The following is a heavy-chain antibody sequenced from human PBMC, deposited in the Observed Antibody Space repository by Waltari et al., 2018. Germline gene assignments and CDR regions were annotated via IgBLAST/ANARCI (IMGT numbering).Heavy chain of an antibody. D-gene: IGHD2-15*01. CDR3: ARALGYADGF. V-gene: IGHV1-46*01. CDR1: GYAFSVYY. J-gene: IGHJ4*02. CDR2: INTRDGST. Sequence: QVQLVQSGPEVKKPGASVKVSCKASGYAFSVYYMHWVRQAPGQGLEWVGVINTRDGSTSYAQKFQGSITMTSDTSTNTVYMELRSLRSEDTAVYYCARALGYADGFWGQGTLVTVSS.